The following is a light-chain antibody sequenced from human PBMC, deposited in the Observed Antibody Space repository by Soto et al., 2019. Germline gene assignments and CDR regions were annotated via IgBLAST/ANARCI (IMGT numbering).Light chain of an antibody. CDR3: QQYNGYQLT. CDR1: QTLRTW. CDR2: DVS. V-gene: IGKV1-5*01. J-gene: IGKJ4*01. Sequence: DIQMTQSPSTLSASVGDRVTITCRASQTLRTWLAWYQQKPGKAPKLLICDVSILQSGVPSRFSGSGSGTEITLTISSLQPDDFATYSCQQYNGYQLTVGGGTKVEFK.